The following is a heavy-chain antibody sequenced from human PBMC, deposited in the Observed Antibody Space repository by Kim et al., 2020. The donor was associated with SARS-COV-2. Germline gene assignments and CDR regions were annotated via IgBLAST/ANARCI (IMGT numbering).Heavy chain of an antibody. D-gene: IGHD6-19*01. Sequence: GGSLRLSCAASGFTFSSYGMHWVRQAPGKGLEWVAVISYDGSNKYYADSVKGRFTISRDNSKNTLYLQMNSLRAEDTAVYYCARDRITYSSGWYNPQGGYWGQGTLVTVSS. V-gene: IGHV3-33*05. CDR2: ISYDGSNK. CDR1: GFTFSSYG. J-gene: IGHJ4*02. CDR3: ARDRITYSSGWYNPQGGY.